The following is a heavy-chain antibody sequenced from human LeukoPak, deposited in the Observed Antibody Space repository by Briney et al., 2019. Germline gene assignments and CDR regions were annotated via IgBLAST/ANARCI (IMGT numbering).Heavy chain of an antibody. CDR3: AKDLYIPLFGELWFQWYFDY. V-gene: IGHV3-30*02. J-gene: IGHJ4*02. Sequence: PGGSLRLSCAASGFTFSSYGMHWVRQAPGKGLEWVAFIRYDGSNKYYADSVKGRFTISRDNSKNTLYLQMNSLRAEDTAVYYCAKDLYIPLFGELWFQWYFDYWGQGTLVTVSS. D-gene: IGHD3-10*02. CDR1: GFTFSSYG. CDR2: IRYDGSNK.